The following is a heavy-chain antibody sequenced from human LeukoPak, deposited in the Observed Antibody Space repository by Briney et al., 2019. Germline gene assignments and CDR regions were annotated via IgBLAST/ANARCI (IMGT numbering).Heavy chain of an antibody. V-gene: IGHV3-30*04. CDR3: ARDETPTNGYDSYDF. Sequence: SGGSLRLSCAASGFTFSSYAMHWVRQAPGKGLEWVAVISYDGSNKYYADSVKGRFTISRDNAKNSLYLQMNSLRAGDTAVYYCARDETPTNGYDSYDFWGQGTLVTVST. J-gene: IGHJ4*02. D-gene: IGHD5-12*01. CDR2: ISYDGSNK. CDR1: GFTFSSYA.